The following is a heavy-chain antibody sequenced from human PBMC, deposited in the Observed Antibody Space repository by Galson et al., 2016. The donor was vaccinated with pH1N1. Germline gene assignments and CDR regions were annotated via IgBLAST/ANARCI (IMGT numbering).Heavy chain of an antibody. D-gene: IGHD4-23*01. J-gene: IGHJ5*02. CDR2: IIPIFGTA. CDR1: GGTFSSYA. V-gene: IGHV1-69*13. Sequence: SVKVSCKASGGTFSSYAISWVRQAPGQGLEWMGGIIPIFGTANYAQKFQGRVTITADESTSTAYMELSSLRSEDTAVYYCARDVDYGGLGNWFDPWGQGTLVIVSP. CDR3: ARDVDYGGLGNWFDP.